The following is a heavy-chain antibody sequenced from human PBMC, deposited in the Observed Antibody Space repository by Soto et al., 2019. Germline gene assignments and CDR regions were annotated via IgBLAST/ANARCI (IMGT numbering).Heavy chain of an antibody. CDR3: ARDRPQLGIAHNPFDY. V-gene: IGHV3-7*03. J-gene: IGHJ4*02. Sequence: GGSLRLSCAASGFTFSSYWMSWVRQAPGKGLEWVANIKQDGSEKYYVDSVKGRFAISRDNAKNSLYLQMNSLRAEDTAVYYCARDRPQLGIAHNPFDYWGQGTLVTVSS. CDR2: IKQDGSEK. D-gene: IGHD7-27*01. CDR1: GFTFSSYW.